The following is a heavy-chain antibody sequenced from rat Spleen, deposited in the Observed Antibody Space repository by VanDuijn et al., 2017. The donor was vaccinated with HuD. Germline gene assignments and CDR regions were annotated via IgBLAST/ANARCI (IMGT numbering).Heavy chain of an antibody. D-gene: IGHD1-1*01. V-gene: IGHV5-20*01. Sequence: EVQLVESDGGLVQPGRSLELSCAASGFTFSDYYMVWVRQAPTTGLAWVATISYDVNSTYYRDYVQGRFIISRDNTKNSLYLQMDSLSSEDTATYYCATHQYSGGGFDYWGQGVMVTVSS. CDR1: GFTFSDYY. CDR3: ATHQYSGGGFDY. CDR2: ISYDVNST. J-gene: IGHJ2*01.